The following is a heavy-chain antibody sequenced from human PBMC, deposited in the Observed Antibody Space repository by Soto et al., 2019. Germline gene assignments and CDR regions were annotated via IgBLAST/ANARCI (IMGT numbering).Heavy chain of an antibody. V-gene: IGHV5-51*01. D-gene: IGHD6-6*01. CDR3: ARDCLSSLSSFAY. J-gene: IGHJ4*02. Sequence: GESLKISCKASGYSFTDYWIGWVRQMPGKGLEWMGIIYPGDSDTKYSPSFQGQVTMSADKSISTAYLQWNSLKASDTAMYYCARDCLSSLSSFAYWGQGTLDTASS. CDR2: IYPGDSDT. CDR1: GYSFTDYW.